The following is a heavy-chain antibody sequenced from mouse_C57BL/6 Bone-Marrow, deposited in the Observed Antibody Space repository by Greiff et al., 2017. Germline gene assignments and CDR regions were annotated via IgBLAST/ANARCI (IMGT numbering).Heavy chain of an antibody. Sequence: VQLQQSGPELVKPGASVKISCKASGYTFTDYYMNWVKQSHGKSLEWIGDINPNNGGTSYNQKFKGKATLTVDKSSSTAHMELRRLTSEDSAFYFCAPIYYGNEGFACWGQRTLVTVSA. CDR2: INPNNGGT. CDR3: APIYYGNEGFAC. CDR1: GYTFTDYY. J-gene: IGHJ3*01. V-gene: IGHV1-26*01. D-gene: IGHD2-1*01.